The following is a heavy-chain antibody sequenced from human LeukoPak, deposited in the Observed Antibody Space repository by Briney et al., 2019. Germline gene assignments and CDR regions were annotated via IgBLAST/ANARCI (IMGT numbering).Heavy chain of an antibody. D-gene: IGHD3-16*02. CDR2: ISGSGGST. V-gene: IGHV3-23*01. CDR1: GFTFSSYA. Sequence: QPGGSLRLSCAASGFTFSSYAMSWVRQAPGKGLEWVSAISGSGGSTYYADSVKGRFTISRDNSKNTLYLQMDSLRAEDTAVYYCASMTTYYDYVWGSYRPYYFDYWGQGTLVTASS. CDR3: ASMTTYYDYVWGSYRPYYFDY. J-gene: IGHJ4*02.